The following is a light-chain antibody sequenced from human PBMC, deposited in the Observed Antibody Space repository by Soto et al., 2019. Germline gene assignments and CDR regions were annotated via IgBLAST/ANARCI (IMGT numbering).Light chain of an antibody. Sequence: EIVLTQSPATLSLSPGERATLSCRASQSVSSYLAWYQQKPGQAPRLLISDASNRATGIPARFSGSGSGRDFTLTVSSLEPADFAVYYCQQRRDWPLTFGGGTKVEI. CDR2: DAS. V-gene: IGKV3-11*02. J-gene: IGKJ4*01. CDR1: QSVSSY. CDR3: QQRRDWPLT.